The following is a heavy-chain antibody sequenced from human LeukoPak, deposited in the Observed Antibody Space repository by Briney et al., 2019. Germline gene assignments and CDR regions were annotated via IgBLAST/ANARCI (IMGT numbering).Heavy chain of an antibody. J-gene: IGHJ3*02. V-gene: IGHV1-24*01. Sequence: ASVKVSCKVSGYTLTELSMHWVRQAPGKGLEWMGGFDPEDGETIYAQKFQGRVTMTEDTSTDTAYMELSSLRSEDTAVYYCATPLAPRGSYDASDIWGQGTMVTVSS. CDR1: GYTLTELS. D-gene: IGHD5-24*01. CDR3: ATPLAPRGSYDASDI. CDR2: FDPEDGET.